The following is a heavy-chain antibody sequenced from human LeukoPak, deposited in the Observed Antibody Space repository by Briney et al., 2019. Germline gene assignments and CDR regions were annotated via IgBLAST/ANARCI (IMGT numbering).Heavy chain of an antibody. J-gene: IGHJ6*04. CDR3: ARDSPVRYFDWSLPEGDHYYGMDV. CDR2: ISAYNGNT. CDR1: GYTFTSYG. D-gene: IGHD3-9*01. Sequence: ASVKVSCKASGYTFTSYGITWVRQAPGQGLEWMGWISAYNGNTNYAQNLQGRVTMTTDTSTSTAYMELRSLRSDDTAAYYCARDSPVRYFDWSLPEGDHYYGMDVWGKGTTVTVSS. V-gene: IGHV1-18*04.